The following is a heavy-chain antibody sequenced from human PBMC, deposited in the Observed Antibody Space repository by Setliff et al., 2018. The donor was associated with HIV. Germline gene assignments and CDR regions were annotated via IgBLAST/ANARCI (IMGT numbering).Heavy chain of an antibody. CDR1: SGSISTYF. J-gene: IGHJ4*02. CDR3: ARGSFIGDYYYFDY. Sequence: PSETLSLTCTVSSGSISTYFWTWIRQPPGKGLEWVGYIYTSGSTNYNPSLKSRVTISVDTSKNQFSLKLSSVTAADTAVYYCARGSFIGDYYYFDYWGQGTLVTVSS. V-gene: IGHV4-4*08. CDR2: IYTSGST. D-gene: IGHD3-10*01.